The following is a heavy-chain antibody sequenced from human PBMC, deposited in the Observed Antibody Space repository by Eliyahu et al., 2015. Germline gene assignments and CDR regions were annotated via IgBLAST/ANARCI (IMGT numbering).Heavy chain of an antibody. CDR3: ARDGDQLVSADSDAFDM. D-gene: IGHD6-6*01. CDR2: IWYDGSNK. V-gene: IGHV3-33*01. J-gene: IGHJ3*02. Sequence: GMHWVRQAPGKGLEWVAVIWYDGSNKYYADSVKGRFTISRDNSKNTLYLQMNSLRAEDTAVYYCARDGDQLVSADSDAFDMWGQGAMVTVSS. CDR1: G.